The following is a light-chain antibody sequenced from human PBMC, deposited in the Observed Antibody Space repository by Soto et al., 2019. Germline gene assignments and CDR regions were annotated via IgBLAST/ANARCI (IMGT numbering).Light chain of an antibody. V-gene: IGKV2-30*02. CDR2: KVS. CDR3: MQGTHWPIT. Sequence: DVVMTQSPLSLPVTLGQPASISCRSNQTLVHSVVIAYFSWVQQRPGRSPRRLIYKVSNRDSGVPARFSGSGSGTDFALKISRVEAEDVGVYYCMQGTHWPITFGQGIRLEVK. J-gene: IGKJ5*01. CDR1: QTLVHSVVIAY.